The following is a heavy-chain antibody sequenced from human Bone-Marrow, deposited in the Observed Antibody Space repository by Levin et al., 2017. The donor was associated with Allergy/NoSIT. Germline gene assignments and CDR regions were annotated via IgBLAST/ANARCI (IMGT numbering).Heavy chain of an antibody. Sequence: GESLKISCTASGFTFSDAWMSWVRQAPGEGLEWVGRIISTSDGGTTDYAAPVKGRFTISRDDSRNTVYLQMNSLKTEDTAVYYCTTSPVTYESSGPIDYWGQGNLVSVSP. CDR2: IISTSDGGTT. CDR1: GFTFSDAW. D-gene: IGHD2-15*01. V-gene: IGHV3-15*01. CDR3: TTSPVTYESSGPIDY. J-gene: IGHJ4*02.